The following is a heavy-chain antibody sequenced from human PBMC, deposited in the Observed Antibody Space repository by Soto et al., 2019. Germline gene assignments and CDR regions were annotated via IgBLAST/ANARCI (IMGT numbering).Heavy chain of an antibody. V-gene: IGHV2-5*01. CDR3: ARLVYRAGGRIFDS. J-gene: IGHJ4*02. D-gene: IGHD3-16*01. CDR2: IYWSDEK. Sequence: QITLKESGPTLVKPTQTLTLTCTFSGFSLSISGEGVGWIRQPPGKALEWLALIYWSDEKHYNPSLKNRLTITKDTSKNQVVLTMTNMDPVDTGTYYCARLVYRAGGRIFDSWGQGSLVTVSS. CDR1: GFSLSISGEG.